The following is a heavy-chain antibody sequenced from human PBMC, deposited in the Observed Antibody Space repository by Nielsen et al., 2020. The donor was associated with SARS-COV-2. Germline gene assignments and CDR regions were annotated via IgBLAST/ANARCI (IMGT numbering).Heavy chain of an antibody. CDR2: ISSSSSYI. J-gene: IGHJ6*02. CDR3: ARDSRGYSYGHTYYYGMDV. V-gene: IGHV3-21*01. Sequence: WIRQPPGKGLEWVSSISSSSSYIYYADSVKGRFTISRDNAKNSLYLQMNSLRAEDTAVYYCARDSRGYSYGHTYYYGMDVWGQGTTVTVSS. D-gene: IGHD5-18*01.